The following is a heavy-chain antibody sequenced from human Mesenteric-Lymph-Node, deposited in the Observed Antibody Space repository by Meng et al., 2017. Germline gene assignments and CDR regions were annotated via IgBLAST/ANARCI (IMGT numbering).Heavy chain of an antibody. V-gene: IGHV1-2*02. CDR1: GYIFTGYY. CDR2: INPNSGGT. D-gene: IGHD6-13*01. J-gene: IGHJ4*02. Sequence: ASAMVSCKASGYIFTGYYMHWVRQAPGQGLEWMGWINPNSGGTNYAQKFQGRVTMTRDTSISTAYMELSRLRSDDTAVYYFARTPYSSSWYVYWGQGTLVTVSS. CDR3: ARTPYSSSWYVY.